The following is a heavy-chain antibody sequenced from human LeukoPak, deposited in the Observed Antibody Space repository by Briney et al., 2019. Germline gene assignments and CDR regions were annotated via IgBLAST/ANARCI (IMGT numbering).Heavy chain of an antibody. CDR2: VYYSGST. CDR3: ARETPGAGYFDY. CDR1: GGSINYYY. J-gene: IGHJ4*02. V-gene: IGHV4-59*01. Sequence: PSETLSLTCTVSGGSINYYYWSWIRQPPGKGLEWFGYVYYSGSTYYNPTLKSPFTISVDTSKNQFSLKLSSVTAADTAVYYCARETPGAGYFDYGGQGILVTVSS. D-gene: IGHD1-1*01.